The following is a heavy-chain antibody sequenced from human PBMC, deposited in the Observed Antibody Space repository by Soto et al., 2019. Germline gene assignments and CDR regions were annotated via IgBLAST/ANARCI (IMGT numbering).Heavy chain of an antibody. V-gene: IGHV3-74*01. J-gene: IGHJ4*02. D-gene: IGHD2-8*01. Sequence: EVQLVESGGGLVQPGGSLRLSCAASGFTFKSFWMHWVRQVPGKGLEWVARMDIDGSTTSYADSVKGRFTISRDNDNNTLNIQMDSMRTEDTAVYYCAIPCRGVSLAYNWGQGTLVTVSS. CDR1: GFTFKSFW. CDR2: MDIDGSTT. CDR3: AIPCRGVSLAYN.